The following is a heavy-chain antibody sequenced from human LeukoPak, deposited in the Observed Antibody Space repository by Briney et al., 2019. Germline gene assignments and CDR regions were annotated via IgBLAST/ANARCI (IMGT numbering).Heavy chain of an antibody. D-gene: IGHD3-22*01. CDR1: GFTFDDYA. J-gene: IGHJ3*01. V-gene: IGHV3-23*01. CDR3: AKAXSYSDISVYPLASFDX. CDR2: ISASGGSA. Sequence: GGSLRLSCAASGFTFDDYAMHWVRQAPGKGLEWVSFISASGGSAHYADSVRGRFTISRDNSKNTLYLQMNSLRAEDTAVYYCAKAXSYSDISVYPLASFDXWGQGTMVTXSS.